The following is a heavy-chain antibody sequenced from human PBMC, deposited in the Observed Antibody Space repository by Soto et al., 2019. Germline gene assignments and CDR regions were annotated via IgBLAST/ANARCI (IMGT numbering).Heavy chain of an antibody. CDR2: FYWDDDK. D-gene: IGHD2-15*01. CDR1: GFSLSTSGVA. Sequence: QITLKESGPTLVKPTQTLTLTCTFSGFSLSTSGVAVGWIRHPPGKALEWLAIFYWDDDKSYNPSLKSRLTIAKDTSKDQVVLKMTNMDTVDTATYYCARASRFKTGYCRGGSCYSFDQWGQGTLVTVSS. CDR3: ARASRFKTGYCRGGSCYSFDQ. V-gene: IGHV2-5*02. J-gene: IGHJ5*02.